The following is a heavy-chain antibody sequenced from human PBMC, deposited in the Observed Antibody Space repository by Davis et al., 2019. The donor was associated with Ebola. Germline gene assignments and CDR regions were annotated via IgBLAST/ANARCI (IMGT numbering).Heavy chain of an antibody. CDR1: GNSFTSHW. CDR2: IYTGDSDT. Sequence: GESLKISCKDSGNSFTSHWIGWVRQMPDKGLDWMGIIYTGDSDTRYNPSFQGQVTISADKSISTAYLQWSSLKASDTAMYYCARQKDYGDYARDYWGQGTPVTVSS. V-gene: IGHV5-51*01. D-gene: IGHD4-17*01. J-gene: IGHJ4*02. CDR3: ARQKDYGDYARDY.